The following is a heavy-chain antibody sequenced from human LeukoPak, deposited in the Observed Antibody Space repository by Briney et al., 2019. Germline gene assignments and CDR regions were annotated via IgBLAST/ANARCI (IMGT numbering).Heavy chain of an antibody. V-gene: IGHV4-39*01. CDR1: GGSISSSSYY. D-gene: IGHD3-22*01. CDR3: ARRNYYDSSGYFDY. CDR2: IYYSGST. Sequence: SETLSLTCTVSGGSISSSSYYWGWIRQPPGKGLEWFGSIYYSGSTYYNPSLKSRVTISVDTSKNQFSLKLSSVTAADTAVYYCARRNYYDSSGYFDYWGQGTLVTVSS. J-gene: IGHJ4*02.